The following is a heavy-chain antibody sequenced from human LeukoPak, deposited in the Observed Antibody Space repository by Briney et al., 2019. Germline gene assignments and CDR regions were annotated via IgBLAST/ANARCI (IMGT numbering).Heavy chain of an antibody. Sequence: ASVKVSCKASGGTFTSYAISWVRQAPGQGLEWMGGIIPIIGTANYAQKFQGRVTITTDESTSTAYMELSSLRSEDTAVYYCAREYSSYYGSGSLAYWGQGTLVTVSS. CDR1: GGTFTSYA. J-gene: IGHJ4*02. V-gene: IGHV1-69*05. CDR3: AREYSSYYGSGSLAY. D-gene: IGHD3-10*01. CDR2: IIPIIGTA.